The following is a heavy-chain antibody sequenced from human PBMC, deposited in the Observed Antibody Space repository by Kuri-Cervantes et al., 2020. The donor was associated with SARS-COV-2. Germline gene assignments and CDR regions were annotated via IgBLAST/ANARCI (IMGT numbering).Heavy chain of an antibody. D-gene: IGHD1-26*01. CDR3: ARDTRGATSSPLDY. Sequence: ESLKISCAASGFTFSSYAMSWVRQPPGKGLEWIGSIYYSGSTYYNPSLKSRVTISVDTPKNQFSLKLSSVTAADTAVYYCARDTRGATSSPLDYWGQGTLVTVSS. V-gene: IGHV4-38-2*02. CDR2: IYYSGST. J-gene: IGHJ4*02. CDR1: GFTFSSYA.